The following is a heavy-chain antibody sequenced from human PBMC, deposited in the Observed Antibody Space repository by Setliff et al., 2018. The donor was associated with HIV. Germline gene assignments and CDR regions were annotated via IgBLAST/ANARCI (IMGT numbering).Heavy chain of an antibody. J-gene: IGHJ6*03. CDR1: GGSITNKY. D-gene: IGHD3-10*01. CDR3: ARVVSRREDRGTWMKLWLAPYYMDV. CDR2: VSSSGTT. Sequence: SETLSLTCAVSGGSITNKYWSRIRQPPGKGLEWLGYVSSSGTTNYTPSLESRLTISVDTSKNQVSLRLSSLTAADTAVYFCARVVSRREDRGTWMKLWLAPYYMDVWGKGTTVTVSS. V-gene: IGHV4-59*01.